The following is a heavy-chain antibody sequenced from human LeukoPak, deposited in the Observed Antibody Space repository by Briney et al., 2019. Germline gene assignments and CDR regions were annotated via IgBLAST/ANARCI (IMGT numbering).Heavy chain of an antibody. CDR1: GFSLSTCGVG. J-gene: IGHJ4*02. V-gene: IGHV2-5*02. D-gene: IGHD3-10*01. CDR2: IYWDDDK. CDR3: AHRQITPRWFGELLSTPYYFDY. Sequence: SGPTLVKPTQTLTLTCTFSGFSLSTCGVGVGWIRQPPGKALEWLALIYWDDDKRYSPSLKSRLTITKDTSKNQVVLTMTNMDPVDTATYYCAHRQITPRWFGELLSTPYYFDYWGQGTLVTVSS.